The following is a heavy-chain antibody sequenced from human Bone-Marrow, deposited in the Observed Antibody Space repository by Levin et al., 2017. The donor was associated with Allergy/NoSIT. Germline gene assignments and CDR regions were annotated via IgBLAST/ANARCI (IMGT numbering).Heavy chain of an antibody. Sequence: LSLTCAASGFTFSSHAMSWVRQAPGKGLEWVSVISESGGSTYYADSVKGRFTVSRDNSKNTLYLQMNSLRAEDTAIYYCAKRLVTTTKSFDYWGQGTLVTVSS. CDR1: GFTFSSHA. V-gene: IGHV3-23*01. J-gene: IGHJ4*02. D-gene: IGHD5-12*01. CDR3: AKRLVTTTKSFDY. CDR2: ISESGGST.